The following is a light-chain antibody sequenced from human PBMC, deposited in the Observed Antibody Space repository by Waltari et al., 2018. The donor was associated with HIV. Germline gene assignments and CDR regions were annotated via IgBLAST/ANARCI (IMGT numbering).Light chain of an antibody. CDR3: MQGTHWPLT. CDR1: QSLVSSDGNTY. J-gene: IGKJ4*01. CDR2: KVS. Sequence: DIVMTQSPLSLPVTLGQPASISCRSSQSLVSSDGNTYLNWFHQRPGQSPRRLLYKVSKRDSGVPDRFSGSGSGTDFTLKISRVEAEDVGFYYCMQGTHWPLTFGGGTRVDIK. V-gene: IGKV2-30*01.